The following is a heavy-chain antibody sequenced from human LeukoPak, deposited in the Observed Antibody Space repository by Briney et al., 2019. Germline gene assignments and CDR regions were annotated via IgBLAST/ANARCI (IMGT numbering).Heavy chain of an antibody. Sequence: PGGSLRLSCTASGFTFGDYAVSWVRQAPGKGLEWVGFIRSKAYGGTTEYAASVKGRFTISRDDSKSTAYLQMNSLKTEDTAVYYCTRVEEWPILYFDYWGQGTLVTVSS. J-gene: IGHJ4*02. CDR2: IRSKAYGGTT. CDR1: GFTFGDYA. D-gene: IGHD3-3*01. V-gene: IGHV3-49*04. CDR3: TRVEEWPILYFDY.